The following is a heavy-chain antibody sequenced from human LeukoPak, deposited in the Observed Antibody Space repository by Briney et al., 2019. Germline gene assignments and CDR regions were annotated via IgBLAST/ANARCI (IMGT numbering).Heavy chain of an antibody. CDR3: ARDHYYGSGTYNYSDY. Sequence: ASVKVSCKASGYTFSSHDIHWVRQAPGQRLEWMGWINAGNGNTIYPQKFQGRVTISRDTSASTAYMELSSLRSEDTAVYYCARDHYYGSGTYNYSDYWGQGTLVTVSS. V-gene: IGHV1-3*01. D-gene: IGHD3-10*01. J-gene: IGHJ4*02. CDR1: GYTFSSHD. CDR2: INAGNGNT.